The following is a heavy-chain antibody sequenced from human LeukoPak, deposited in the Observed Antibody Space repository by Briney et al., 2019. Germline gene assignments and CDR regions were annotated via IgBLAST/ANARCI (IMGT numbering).Heavy chain of an antibody. J-gene: IGHJ5*02. CDR3: AKNMAVAGTSAWFDP. CDR2: ISAGGGGT. CDR1: GFTFSSYA. Sequence: GGSLRLSCAASGFTFSSYAMSWVRQAPGKGLEWVSVISAGGGGTSYADSVKGRFTISRDNSKNTIYLQMNSLRAEDTAVYYCAKNMAVAGTSAWFDPWGQGTLVTVSS. D-gene: IGHD6-19*01. V-gene: IGHV3-23*01.